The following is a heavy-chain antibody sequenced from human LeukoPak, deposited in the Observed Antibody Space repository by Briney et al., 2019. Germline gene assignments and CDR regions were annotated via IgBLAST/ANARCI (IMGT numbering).Heavy chain of an antibody. V-gene: IGHV3-7*03. Sequence: GGSLRLSCAVSGFTFSGFWMSWSRQAPGKGLEWVASINSDGSEGYYADVVKGRFTISRDNAKNSLYLQINSLRAEDTAVYYCATILNYYDSSGYFYWGQGTLVTVSS. CDR1: GFTFSGFW. CDR3: ATILNYYDSSGYFY. CDR2: INSDGSEG. J-gene: IGHJ4*02. D-gene: IGHD3-22*01.